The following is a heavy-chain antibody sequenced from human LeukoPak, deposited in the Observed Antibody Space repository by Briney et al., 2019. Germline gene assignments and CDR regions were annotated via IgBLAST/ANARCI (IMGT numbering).Heavy chain of an antibody. D-gene: IGHD6-13*01. CDR3: ARIAAAGTTPKIPFALNSDY. V-gene: IGHV3-23*01. CDR1: GFTFSSYG. J-gene: IGHJ4*02. Sequence: TGGSLRLSCAASGFTFSSYGMSWVRQAPGKGLEWVSAISGSGGSTYYADSVKGRFTISRDNSKNTLYLQMNSLRAEDTAVYYCARIAAAGTTPKIPFALNSDYWGQGTLVTVSS. CDR2: ISGSGGST.